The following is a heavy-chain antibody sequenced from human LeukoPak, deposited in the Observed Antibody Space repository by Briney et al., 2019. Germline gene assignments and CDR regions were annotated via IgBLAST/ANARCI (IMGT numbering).Heavy chain of an antibody. CDR1: GASIRSSY. J-gene: IGHJ4*02. D-gene: IGHD3-16*02. V-gene: IGHV4-59*01. Sequence: SETLSLTCSVSGASIRSSYWSWIRQTPGKGLEWIGYIYYNGNSNYSPSLKSRVTISLDTSKTHFSLSLNSVTAADSAIYYCARNAWGTFRFPYFDLWGQGILVTVSS. CDR2: IYYNGNS. CDR3: ARNAWGTFRFPYFDL.